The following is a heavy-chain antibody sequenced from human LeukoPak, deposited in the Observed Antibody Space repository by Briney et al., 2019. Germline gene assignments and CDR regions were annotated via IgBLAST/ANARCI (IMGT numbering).Heavy chain of an antibody. J-gene: IGHJ5*02. CDR2: ISYDGSNK. V-gene: IGHV3-30-3*01. CDR3: ARESVGYDFWSGYSSWFGP. Sequence: PGGSLRLSCAASGFTFSTYAMHWVRQAPGKGLEWVAVISYDGSNKYYADSVKGRFTISRDNSKNTLYLQMNSLRPEDTAVYYCARESVGYDFWSGYSSWFGPWGQGTLVTVSS. D-gene: IGHD3-3*01. CDR1: GFTFSTYA.